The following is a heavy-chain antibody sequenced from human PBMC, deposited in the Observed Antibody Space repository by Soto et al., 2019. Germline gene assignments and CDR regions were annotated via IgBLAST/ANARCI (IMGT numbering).Heavy chain of an antibody. CDR3: MRDDVHCSGGRCYGVPMDG. D-gene: IGHD2-15*01. V-gene: IGHV3-66*01. CDR1: GFTVSSKY. J-gene: IGHJ6*04. Sequence: EVQLVESGGGLVQPGGSLRLSCAASGFTVSSKYMSWVRQAPGKGLEWVSLIQSGGSTYYAGSVESRYSISRDNSENTLCLQMNSLRVEDTAVYYCMRDDVHCSGGRCYGVPMDGWGKGNTVTVSA. CDR2: IQSGGST.